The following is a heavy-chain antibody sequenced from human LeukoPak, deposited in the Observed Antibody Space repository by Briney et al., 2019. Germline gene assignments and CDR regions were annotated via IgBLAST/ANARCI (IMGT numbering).Heavy chain of an antibody. Sequence: GGSLRLSCAASGFTFSSSAMSWVRQAPGKGLEWVSAISNNGGYAYYADSVQGRFTISRDNSKSTLCLQMNSLRAEDTAVYYCAKQLGYCSDGSCYFSYWGQGTLVTVSS. CDR2: ISNNGGYA. CDR3: AKQLGYCSDGSCYFSY. CDR1: GFTFSSSA. V-gene: IGHV3-23*01. J-gene: IGHJ4*02. D-gene: IGHD2-15*01.